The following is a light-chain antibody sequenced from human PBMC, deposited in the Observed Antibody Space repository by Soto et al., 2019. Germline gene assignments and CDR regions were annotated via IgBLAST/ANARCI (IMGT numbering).Light chain of an antibody. V-gene: IGKV3-20*01. J-gene: IGKJ5*01. CDR1: QSLRSNF. Sequence: PGDRATLTWTSIQSLRSNFLAWYQQKPGQAPRLLIYDASSRAAGIPDRFSGSGSGTDFTLTISRLEPEDFAVYYCQQYGSSPPITFGQGTRLEIK. CDR3: QQYGSSPPIT. CDR2: DAS.